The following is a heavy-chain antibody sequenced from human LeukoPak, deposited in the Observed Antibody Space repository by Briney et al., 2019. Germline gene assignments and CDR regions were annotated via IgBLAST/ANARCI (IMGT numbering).Heavy chain of an antibody. V-gene: IGHV1-2*02. CDR2: INPNSGGT. J-gene: IGHJ4*02. D-gene: IGHD1-26*01. Sequence: ASVKVSCKASGYTFTGYYMHWVRQAPGQGLEWMGWINPNSGGTNYAQKFQGRVTMTRDTSISTAYMELSRLRSDDTAVYYRARDTGIVGASDYWGQGTRVTVSS. CDR3: ARDTGIVGASDY. CDR1: GYTFTGYY.